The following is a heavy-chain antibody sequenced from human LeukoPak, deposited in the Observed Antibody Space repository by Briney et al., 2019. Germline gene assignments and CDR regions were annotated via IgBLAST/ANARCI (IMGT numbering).Heavy chain of an antibody. CDR3: ATDFNPGYSSGWSFDY. CDR2: FDPEDGET. V-gene: IGHV1-24*01. CDR1: GYTLTELS. D-gene: IGHD6-19*01. J-gene: IGHJ4*02. Sequence: ASVKVSCKVSGYTLTELSMHWVRQAPGKGLEWMGGFDPEDGETIYAQKFQGRVTMTEDTSTDTAYMELSSLRSEDTAVYYCATDFNPGYSSGWSFDYWGQGTLVTVSS.